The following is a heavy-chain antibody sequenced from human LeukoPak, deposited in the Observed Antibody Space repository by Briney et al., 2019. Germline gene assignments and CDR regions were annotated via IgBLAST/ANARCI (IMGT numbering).Heavy chain of an antibody. Sequence: SETLSFTCTVSSGSISSYYWSWIRQPAGKGLEWIGRIYTSGSTNYNPSLKSRVTMSVDTSKNQFSLNLSSVTAADTAVYYCARDASFWSGYPFYYYYYYMDVWGKGTTVTVSS. CDR1: SGSISSYY. CDR3: ARDASFWSGYPFYYYYYYMDV. D-gene: IGHD3-3*01. V-gene: IGHV4-4*07. J-gene: IGHJ6*03. CDR2: IYTSGST.